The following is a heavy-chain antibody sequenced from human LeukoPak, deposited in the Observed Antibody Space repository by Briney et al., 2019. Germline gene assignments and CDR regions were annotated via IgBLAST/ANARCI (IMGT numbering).Heavy chain of an antibody. Sequence: SQTLSLTCAISGDSVSSNSAAWNWIRQSPSRGLEWLGRTYYRSRSFNEYAVSVKSRIAINPDTSKNQFSLQLNSVTPEDTAVYYCEREAFSGSYRRGLDVWGQGTTVTVSS. CDR3: EREAFSGSYRRGLDV. V-gene: IGHV6-1*01. J-gene: IGHJ6*02. D-gene: IGHD1-26*01. CDR2: TYYRSRSFN. CDR1: GDSVSSNSAA.